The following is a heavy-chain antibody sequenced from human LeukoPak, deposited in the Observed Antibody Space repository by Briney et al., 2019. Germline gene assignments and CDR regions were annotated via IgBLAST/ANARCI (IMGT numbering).Heavy chain of an antibody. Sequence: ASVKVSCKAFGYTFTGYYMHWVRQAPGQGLEWMGWINPNSGGTSYAQKFQGRVTMTRDTSISTAYMELSRLRSDDTAVYYCARDITSLPDYWGQGTLVTVSS. CDR1: GYTFTGYY. V-gene: IGHV1-2*02. CDR3: ARDITSLPDY. D-gene: IGHD3-10*01. CDR2: INPNSGGT. J-gene: IGHJ4*02.